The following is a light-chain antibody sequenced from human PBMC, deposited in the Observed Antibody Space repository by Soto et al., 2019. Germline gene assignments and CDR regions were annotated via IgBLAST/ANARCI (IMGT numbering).Light chain of an antibody. CDR1: QSVSSF. J-gene: IGKJ1*01. CDR3: QQRSNWPPWT. V-gene: IGKV3-11*01. CDR2: DAS. Sequence: EIVMTQSPATLSVSPGERATLSCRASQSVSSFLAWYQQKPGQAPRLLIYDASIRATGIPARFSGSGSGTDFTLTISRLEPEDFAVYYCQQRSNWPPWTFGQGTKVEI.